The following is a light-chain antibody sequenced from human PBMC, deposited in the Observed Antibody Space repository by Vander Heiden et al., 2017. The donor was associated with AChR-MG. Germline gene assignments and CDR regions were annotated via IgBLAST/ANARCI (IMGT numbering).Light chain of an antibody. J-gene: IGLJ2*01. CDR1: RGSIAINY. Sequence: KFLLTQPHSLPDPPWKTVTTSCTPSRGSIAINYVQWFQHPPGTVPTTMIYEDNQRPSEVPDRFSGSVDRSSSSAALTISGLQTEDEAEYYCHSYDSSSVVVGGGTKLTVL. V-gene: IGLV6-57*03. CDR2: EDN. CDR3: HSYDSSSVV.